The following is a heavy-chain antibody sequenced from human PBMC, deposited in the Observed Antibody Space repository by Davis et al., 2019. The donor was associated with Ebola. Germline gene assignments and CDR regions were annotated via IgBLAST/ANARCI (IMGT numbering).Heavy chain of an antibody. J-gene: IGHJ5*02. CDR1: GAGGSLRSYY. CDR3: ARERWFGESRWFDP. Sequence: PSETLSLTCTVSGAGGSLRSYYWSWIRQPPGKGLEWIGYIYYTGRTNYNPSLKSRVTMSVDTSKNQVSLNLSSVTAADTAVYYCARERWFGESRWFDPWGQGTLVTVSP. D-gene: IGHD3-10*01. V-gene: IGHV4-59*01. CDR2: IYYTGRT.